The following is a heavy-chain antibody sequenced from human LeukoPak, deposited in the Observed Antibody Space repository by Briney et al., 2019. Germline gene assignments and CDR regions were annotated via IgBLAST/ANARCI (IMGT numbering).Heavy chain of an antibody. D-gene: IGHD3-3*01. Sequence: ASVKVSCKASGYTFTSYGISWVRQAPGQGLEGMGWISAYNGNTNYAQKLQGGVTMTTDTSTSTAYMELRSLRSDDTAVYYCARDRPVLRFLEWLLNDAFDIWGQGTLVTVSS. CDR1: GYTFTSYG. J-gene: IGHJ3*02. V-gene: IGHV1-18*01. CDR2: ISAYNGNT. CDR3: ARDRPVLRFLEWLLNDAFDI.